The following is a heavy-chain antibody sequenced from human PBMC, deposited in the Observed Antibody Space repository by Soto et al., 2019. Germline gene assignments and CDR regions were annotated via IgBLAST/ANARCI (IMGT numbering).Heavy chain of an antibody. J-gene: IGHJ6*02. V-gene: IGHV1-58*01. Sequence: ASVKVSCKASGFTFTSSAVQWVRQARGQRLEWIGWIVVGSGNTNYAQKFQERVTITRDMSTSTAYMELSSLRSEDTAVYYCAATSPMSSYYYGMDVWGQGNTVTVSS. CDR2: IVVGSGNT. CDR3: AATSPMSSYYYGMDV. D-gene: IGHD2-2*01. CDR1: GFTFTSSA.